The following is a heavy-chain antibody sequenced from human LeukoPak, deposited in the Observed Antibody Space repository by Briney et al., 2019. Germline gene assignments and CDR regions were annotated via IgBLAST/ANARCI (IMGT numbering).Heavy chain of an antibody. J-gene: IGHJ4*02. V-gene: IGHV3-23*01. D-gene: IGHD2-15*01. CDR1: GFTCSSYG. CDR3: AKDIPYYCSGGSCSQYYFDY. Sequence: PGGSLRLSCAASGFTCSSYGMHWVRQAPGKGLEWVSAISGSGGSTYYADSVKGRFTISRDNSKNTLYLQMNSLRAEDTAVYYCAKDIPYYCSGGSCSQYYFDYWGQGTLVTVSS. CDR2: ISGSGGST.